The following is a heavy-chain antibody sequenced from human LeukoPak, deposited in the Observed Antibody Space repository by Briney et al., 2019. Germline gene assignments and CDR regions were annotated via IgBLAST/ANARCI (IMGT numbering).Heavy chain of an antibody. CDR3: AKGRYYYYYMDV. V-gene: IGHV3-30*02. CDR2: IRYDGSNK. CDR1: GFTFSSYG. Sequence: PGGSLRLSCAASGFTFSSYGMYWVRQAPGKGLEWVAFIRYDGSNKYYADSVKGRLTISRDNSKNTLYLQMNSLRAEDTAIYYCAKGRYYYYYMDVWGKGTTVTISS. J-gene: IGHJ6*03.